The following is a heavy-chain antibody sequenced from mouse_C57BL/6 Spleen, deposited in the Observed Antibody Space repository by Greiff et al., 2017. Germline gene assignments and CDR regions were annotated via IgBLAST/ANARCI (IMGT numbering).Heavy chain of an antibody. D-gene: IGHD1-1*01. J-gene: IGHJ1*03. V-gene: IGHV1-64*01. CDR2: IHPNSGST. Sequence: QVQLQQPGAELVKPGASVKLSCKASGYTFTSYWMHWVKQRPGQGLEWIGMIHPNSGSTNYNEKFKSKATLTVDKSSSTAYMQLSSLTSEDSAVYYCARYTTVENGDVWGTGTTVTVSA. CDR1: GYTFTSYW. CDR3: ARYTTVENGDV.